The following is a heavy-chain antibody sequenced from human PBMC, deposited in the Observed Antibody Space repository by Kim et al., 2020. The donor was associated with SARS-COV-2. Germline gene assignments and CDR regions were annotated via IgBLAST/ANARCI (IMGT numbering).Heavy chain of an antibody. CDR2: VRNKAYGATT. CDR3: TSGGGSGSYFFDY. Sequence: GGSLRLSCSASGFTFSDYAMSWFRQAPGKGLEWIGFVRNKAYGATTQYAASVRGRLTISRDDSEGIAYLHMSSPKTEDTAVYYCTSGGGSGSYFFDYWG. CDR1: GFTFSDYA. J-gene: IGHJ4*01. V-gene: IGHV3-49*03. D-gene: IGHD3-10*01.